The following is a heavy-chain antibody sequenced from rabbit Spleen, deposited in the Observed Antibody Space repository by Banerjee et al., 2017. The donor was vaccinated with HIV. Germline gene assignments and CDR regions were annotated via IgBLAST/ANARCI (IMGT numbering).Heavy chain of an antibody. CDR1: GVSFSSGYD. CDR3: ARDTGSSFSSYGMDL. D-gene: IGHD8-1*01. Sequence: QSLEESGGDLVKPGASLTLTCKASGVSFSSGYDMCWVRQAPGKGLEWVACAYAGSSGSTYSATWAKGRFTCSKTSSTTVTLQMTSLTVADTATYFCARDTGSSFSSYGMDLWGPGTLVTVS. V-gene: IGHV1S40*01. CDR2: AYAGSSGST. J-gene: IGHJ6*01.